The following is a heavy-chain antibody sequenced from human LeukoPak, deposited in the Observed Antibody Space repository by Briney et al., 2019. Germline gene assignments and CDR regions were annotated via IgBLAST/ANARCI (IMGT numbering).Heavy chain of an antibody. D-gene: IGHD3-3*01. Sequence: GGSLRLSCAASGFTFSSYSMNWVRQAPGKGLEWVSCISSSSSYIYYAGSVKGRFTISRDNAKNSLYLQMNSLRAEDTAVYYCAKAMPPGITIFGVVTPFDYWGQGTLVTVSS. J-gene: IGHJ4*02. V-gene: IGHV3-21*04. CDR3: AKAMPPGITIFGVVTPFDY. CDR1: GFTFSSYS. CDR2: ISSSSSYI.